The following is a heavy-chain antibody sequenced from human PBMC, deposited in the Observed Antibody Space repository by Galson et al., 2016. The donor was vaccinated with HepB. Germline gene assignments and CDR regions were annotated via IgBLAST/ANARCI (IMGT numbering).Heavy chain of an antibody. Sequence: SLRLSCAASGFTFSSYAMSWVRQAPGKGLEWVSLISGGGGSTYYADSVKGRFTISSDSSKKTLFLQMNSLRAEDTAVYYCVRESGCSGGTCHSGRYFQHWGQGTLVTVSP. D-gene: IGHD2-15*01. V-gene: IGHV3-23*01. CDR3: VRESGCSGGTCHSGRYFQH. CDR2: ISGGGGST. CDR1: GFTFSSYA. J-gene: IGHJ1*01.